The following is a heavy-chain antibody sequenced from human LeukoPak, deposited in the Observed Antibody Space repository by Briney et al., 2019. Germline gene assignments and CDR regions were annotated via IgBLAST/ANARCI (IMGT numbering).Heavy chain of an antibody. J-gene: IGHJ5*02. CDR1: GYSISSGYY. Sequence: PSETLSLTCTVSGYSISSGYYWGWIRQPPGKGLEWIGSIYHSGSTYYNPSLKSRVTISVDTSKNQFSLKLSSVTAADTAVYYCARGFGVVTDNWFDPWGQGTLVTASS. V-gene: IGHV4-38-2*02. CDR3: ARGFGVVTDNWFDP. CDR2: IYHSGST. D-gene: IGHD3-3*01.